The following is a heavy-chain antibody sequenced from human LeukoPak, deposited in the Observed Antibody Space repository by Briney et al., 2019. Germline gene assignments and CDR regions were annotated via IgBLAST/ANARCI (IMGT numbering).Heavy chain of an antibody. J-gene: IGHJ5*02. D-gene: IGHD3-10*01. Sequence: ASVTVSCKASGYTFTFYYMHWVRQAPGQGLEWMGWINPNSGGTNYAQRFQGRVTMTRDTSISTAYMELSRLRSEDTAVYYCAREARNRDGSGRNRRGRFDPWGQGTLVTVSS. CDR3: AREARNRDGSGRNRRGRFDP. V-gene: IGHV1-2*02. CDR1: GYTFTFYY. CDR2: INPNSGGT.